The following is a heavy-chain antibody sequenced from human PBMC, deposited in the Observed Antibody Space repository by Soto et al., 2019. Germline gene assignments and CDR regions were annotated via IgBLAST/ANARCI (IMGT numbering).Heavy chain of an antibody. CDR2: ISAYNGNT. Sequence: GASVKVSCKASGYTFTSYGISWVRQAPGQGLEWMGWISAYNGNTNYAQKLQGRVTMTTDTSTSTAYMELRSLRSDDTAVYYCARADPIHLHGFSWDYWGQGTLVTVSS. D-gene: IGHD3-10*01. J-gene: IGHJ4*02. CDR3: ARADPIHLHGFSWDY. V-gene: IGHV1-18*01. CDR1: GYTFTSYG.